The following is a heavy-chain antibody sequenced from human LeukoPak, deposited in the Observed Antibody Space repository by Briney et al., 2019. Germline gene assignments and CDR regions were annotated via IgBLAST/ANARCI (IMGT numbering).Heavy chain of an antibody. CDR1: GFTFSSYG. CDR2: ISYDGSNK. J-gene: IGHJ4*02. V-gene: IGHV3-30*18. D-gene: IGHD5-18*01. Sequence: GGSLRLSCAASGFTFSSYGMHWVRQAPGKGLEWVAVISYDGSNKYYADSVKGRFTISRDNSKNTLYLQMNSLRAEDTAVYYCAKGATRGQLWCPDYWGQGTLVTVSS. CDR3: AKGATRGQLWCPDY.